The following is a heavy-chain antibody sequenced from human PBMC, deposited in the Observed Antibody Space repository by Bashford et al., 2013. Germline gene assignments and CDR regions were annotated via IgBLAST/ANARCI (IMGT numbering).Heavy chain of an antibody. D-gene: IGHD5-24*01. V-gene: IGHV5-51*01. J-gene: IGHJ4*02. CDR2: IYPGDSDT. CDR1: GYSFTSYW. CDR3: ARHAEMATIFPREFDY. Sequence: GESLKISCKGSGYSFTSYWIGWVRQMPGKGLEWMGIIYPGDSDTRYSPSFQGQVTISADKSISTAYLQWSSLKASDTAMYYCARHAEMATIFPREFDYWGQGTLVTVSS.